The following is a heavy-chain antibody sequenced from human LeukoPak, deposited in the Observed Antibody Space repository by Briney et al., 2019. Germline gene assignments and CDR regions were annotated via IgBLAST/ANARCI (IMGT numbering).Heavy chain of an antibody. J-gene: IGHJ4*02. Sequence: GGSLRLSCAASGFTFSIYGMHWVRQAPGKGLEWVAFIRYDEYYADSVKGRFTISRDNSKNTLYLQMNSLRAEDTAVYYCAKDAGPRTMIVVGVDYWGQGTLVTVSS. CDR1: GFTFSIYG. CDR2: IRYDE. V-gene: IGHV3-30*02. CDR3: AKDAGPRTMIVVGVDY. D-gene: IGHD3-22*01.